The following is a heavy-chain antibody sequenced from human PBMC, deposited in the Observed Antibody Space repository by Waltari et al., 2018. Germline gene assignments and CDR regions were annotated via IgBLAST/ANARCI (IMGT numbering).Heavy chain of an antibody. CDR1: GFCVRTNY. CDR3: ARGLKSGGWFGACCYFDS. CDR2: MYSGGST. Sequence: EVQLVESGGGLIQPGGSLSLSCAASGFCVRTNYLSWIRQAPGKGLEWVAIMYSGGSTYYAYSVKGRLTISRDNSKNTLYLQMNSLRADDAAMYYCARGLKSGGWFGACCYFDSWGQGIQVTVSS. D-gene: IGHD3-10*01. J-gene: IGHJ4*02. V-gene: IGHV3-53*01.